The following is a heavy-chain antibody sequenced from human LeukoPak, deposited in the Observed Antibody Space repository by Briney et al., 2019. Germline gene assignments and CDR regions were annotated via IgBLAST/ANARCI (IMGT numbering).Heavy chain of an antibody. CDR1: GYTFTSYD. CDR3: ARALGAYYYDSSGKDAFDI. V-gene: IGHV1-8*03. D-gene: IGHD3-22*01. J-gene: IGHJ3*02. CDR2: MNPNSGNT. Sequence: ASVKVSCKASGYTFTSYDINWVRQATGQGLEWMGWMNPNSGNTGYAQKFQGRVTITRNTSISTAYMELSSLRSEDTAVYYCARALGAYYYDSSGKDAFDIWGQGTMVTVSS.